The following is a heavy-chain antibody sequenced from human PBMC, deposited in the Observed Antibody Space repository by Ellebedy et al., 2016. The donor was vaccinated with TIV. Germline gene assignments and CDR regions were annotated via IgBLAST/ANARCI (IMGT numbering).Heavy chain of an antibody. CDR2: TRGSGLST. CDR1: GITFSSYA. CDR3: ARTLRSGGNAFEI. D-gene: IGHD3-10*01. Sequence: GESLKISCAASGITFSSYALSWVRQAPGKGLEWVSRTRGSGLSTNYADSVKGRFTISRDNSQSTLYLQMNSLRVEDTAVYYCARTLRSGGNAFEIWGQGTMVTVSS. V-gene: IGHV3-23*01. J-gene: IGHJ3*02.